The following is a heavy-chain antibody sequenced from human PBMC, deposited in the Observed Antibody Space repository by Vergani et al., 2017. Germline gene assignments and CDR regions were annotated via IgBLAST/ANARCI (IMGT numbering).Heavy chain of an antibody. J-gene: IGHJ4*02. CDR1: GFTFGDYA. CDR2: IRSKAYGGTT. V-gene: IGHV3-49*03. CDR3: ASQGEGWLGGYFDY. Sequence: EVQLVESGGGLVQPGRSLRLSCTASGFTFGDYAMSWFRQAPGKGLEWVGFIRSKAYGGTTEYAASVKGRFTISRDNAKTSLYLQMNSLRAEDTAVYYCASQGEGWLGGYFDYWGQGTLVTVSS. D-gene: IGHD6-19*01.